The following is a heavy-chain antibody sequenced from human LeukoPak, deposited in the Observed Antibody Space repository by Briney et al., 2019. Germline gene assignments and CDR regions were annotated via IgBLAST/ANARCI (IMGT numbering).Heavy chain of an antibody. V-gene: IGHV4-34*01. D-gene: IGHD2-15*01. Sequence: SETLSLTCAVYGGSFSGYYWSWIRQPPGKGLEWIGEINHSGSTNYNPSLKSRVTISVDTSKNQFSLKLSSVTAADTAVYYCARHSVVAIDNWGQGTLVSVSS. CDR1: GGSFSGYY. CDR2: INHSGST. J-gene: IGHJ4*02. CDR3: ARHSVVAIDN.